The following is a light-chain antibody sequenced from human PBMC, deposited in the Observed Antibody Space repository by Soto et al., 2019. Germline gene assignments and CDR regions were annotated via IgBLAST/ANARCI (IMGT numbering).Light chain of an antibody. CDR1: SSDVGGYNY. Sequence: QSVLTQPPSVSGSPGQTITISCTGTSSDVGGYNYVSWYQHNPGKAPKLLTYEVSNRPSGVSDRFSGSKSDNMASLTISGLQAEDEADYYCSSYTSTNTPVVFGGGTKVTVL. CDR3: SSYTSTNTPVV. J-gene: IGLJ2*01. CDR2: EVS. V-gene: IGLV2-14*01.